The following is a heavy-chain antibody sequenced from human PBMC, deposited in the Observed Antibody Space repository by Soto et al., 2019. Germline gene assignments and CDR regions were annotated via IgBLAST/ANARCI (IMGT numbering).Heavy chain of an antibody. D-gene: IGHD2-21*02. Sequence: SETLSLTCTVSGGSISSGDYYWSWIRQPPGKGLERIGYIYYSGSTYYNPSLKSRVTISVDTSKNQFSLKLSSVTAADTAVYYCARVSFLAYCGGDCYNNFDYWGQ. CDR1: GGSISSGDYY. CDR2: IYYSGST. J-gene: IGHJ4*02. CDR3: ARVSFLAYCGGDCYNNFDY. V-gene: IGHV4-30-4*01.